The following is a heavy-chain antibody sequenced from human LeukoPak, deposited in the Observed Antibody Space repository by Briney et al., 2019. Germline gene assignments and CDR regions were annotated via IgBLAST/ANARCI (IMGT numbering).Heavy chain of an antibody. CDR1: GFSFPSYG. V-gene: IGHV3-30*03. CDR2: ITYDGYYK. CDR3: ARDLSPVVRASPMGY. J-gene: IGHJ4*02. Sequence: GTSLRLSCAASGFSFPSYGMHWVRQAPGKALEWVALITYDGYYKYYSDSVKGRFTISSDTSKNTLYLQMSSLRAEDTAVYYCARDLSPVVRASPMGYWGQGTLVTVSS. D-gene: IGHD3-10*01.